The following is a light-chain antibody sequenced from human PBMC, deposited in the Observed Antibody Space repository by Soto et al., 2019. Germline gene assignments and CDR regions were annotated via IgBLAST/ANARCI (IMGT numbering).Light chain of an antibody. CDR2: KAS. CDR3: QQSYSTSRT. Sequence: DIQMTQSPSTLSASVGDRVTITCRASQSISTWLAWYQQEPGKAPKLLIHKASSLQSGVPSRFSGSGSGTDFTLTISSLHPDDFATYYCQQSYSTSRTFGQGTKVEIK. V-gene: IGKV1-5*03. J-gene: IGKJ1*01. CDR1: QSISTW.